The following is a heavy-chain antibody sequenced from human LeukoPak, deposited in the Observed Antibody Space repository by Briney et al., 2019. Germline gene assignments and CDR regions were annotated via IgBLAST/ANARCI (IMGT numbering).Heavy chain of an antibody. Sequence: GGSLRLSCAASGFTFSSSAMSWARQAPGKGLEWVSAISNNGGYTYYADSVQGRFTISRDNSKSTLCLQMNSLRAEDTAVYYCAKQLGYCSDGSCYFPYWGQGTLVTVSS. CDR2: ISNNGGYT. D-gene: IGHD2-15*01. CDR1: GFTFSSSA. J-gene: IGHJ4*02. V-gene: IGHV3-23*01. CDR3: AKQLGYCSDGSCYFPY.